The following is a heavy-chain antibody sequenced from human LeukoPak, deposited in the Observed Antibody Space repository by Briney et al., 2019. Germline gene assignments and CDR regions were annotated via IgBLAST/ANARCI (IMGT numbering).Heavy chain of an antibody. V-gene: IGHV3-21*01. J-gene: IGHJ4*02. CDR3: ARDRFLEWLSYD. CDR1: GFTVSSNY. CDR2: ISSSSSYI. D-gene: IGHD3-3*01. Sequence: GGSLRLSCAASGFTVSSNYMSWVRQAPGKGLEWVSSISSSSSYIYYADSVKGRFTISRDNAKNSLYLQMNSLRAEDTAVYYCARDRFLEWLSYDWGQGTLVTVSS.